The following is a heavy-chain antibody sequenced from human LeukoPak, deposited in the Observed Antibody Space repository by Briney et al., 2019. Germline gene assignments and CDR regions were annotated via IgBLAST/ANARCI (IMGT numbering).Heavy chain of an antibody. D-gene: IGHD3-16*01. CDR1: GFTLSNAW. CDR2: VKSKTAGVTT. V-gene: IGHV3-15*01. J-gene: IGHJ4*02. CDR3: TTIGGY. Sequence: GGSLRLSCAASGFTLSNAWMSWLRQAPGKGLEWVGRVKSKTAGVTTDYAAPVRGRFTISRDDSKNTLFLQMNSLNIEDTALYYCTTIGGYWGQGTLVAVSS.